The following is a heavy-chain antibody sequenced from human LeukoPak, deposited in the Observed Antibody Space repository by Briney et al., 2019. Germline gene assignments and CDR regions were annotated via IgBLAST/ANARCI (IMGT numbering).Heavy chain of an antibody. CDR2: ISSTSSYI. CDR1: GFTFSTYS. D-gene: IGHD6-19*01. J-gene: IGHJ4*02. CDR3: ARVGYSSGWYFDY. V-gene: IGHV3-21*01. Sequence: GGSLTLSCAASGFTFSTYSMNWVRQPPGKGLEWVSSISSTSSYIYYADSVKGRFTISRDNAQKSLYLQLNSLRAEDTAVYYCARVGYSSGWYFDYWGQGTLVTVSS.